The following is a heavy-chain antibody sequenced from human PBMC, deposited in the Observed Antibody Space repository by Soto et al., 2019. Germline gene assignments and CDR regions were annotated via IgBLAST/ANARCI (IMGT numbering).Heavy chain of an antibody. CDR2: TYYRSKWFN. Sequence: SETLSLTCAISGDIVSNNSAAWNCIRQSPSRGLEWLGRTYYRSKWFNNYALSVKGRITINPDTSKNQFSLQLNSVTTEDTAVYYCAREGRLAASIFHNWFDPWGQGTLVTVS. J-gene: IGHJ5*02. V-gene: IGHV6-1*01. D-gene: IGHD3-3*02. CDR3: AREGRLAASIFHNWFDP. CDR1: GDIVSNNSAA.